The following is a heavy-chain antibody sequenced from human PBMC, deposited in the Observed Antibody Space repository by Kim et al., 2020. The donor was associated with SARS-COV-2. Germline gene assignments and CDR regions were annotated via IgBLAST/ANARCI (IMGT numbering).Heavy chain of an antibody. D-gene: IGHD6-13*01. CDR3: ARDPAAGYDY. CDR2: ST. Sequence: STYYNPSLKSRVTISVDTSKNQFSLKLSSVTAADTAVYYCARDPAAGYDYWGQGTLVTVSS. V-gene: IGHV4-39*07. J-gene: IGHJ4*02.